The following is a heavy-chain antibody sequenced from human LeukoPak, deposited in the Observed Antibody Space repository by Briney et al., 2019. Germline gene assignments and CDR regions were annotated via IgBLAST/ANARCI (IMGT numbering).Heavy chain of an antibody. D-gene: IGHD3-22*01. J-gene: IGHJ4*02. CDR2: IYYSGST. Sequence: PSETLSLTCTVSGGSISSYYWTWIRQPPGKGLEWIGYIYYSGSTNYNPSLKSRVTISVDTSKNQFSLKLSSVTAADTAVYYCARRIYDSSGYPLLDYWGQGTLVTVSS. CDR3: ARRIYDSSGYPLLDY. CDR1: GGSISSYY. V-gene: IGHV4-59*08.